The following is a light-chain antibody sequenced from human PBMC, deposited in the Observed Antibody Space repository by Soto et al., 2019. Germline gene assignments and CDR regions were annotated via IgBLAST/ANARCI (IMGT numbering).Light chain of an antibody. J-gene: IGLJ1*01. CDR3: SSYAGSNNIV. CDR1: SSDVGAYNF. Sequence: QSALTQPRSVSGSPGQSVTISCTGTSSDVGAYNFVSWYQQHPGKAPKLIIYDVTKWPSGVPHRFSGSKSGNTASLTISGLQAEDEAEYYCSSYAGSNNIVFGTGTKLTVL. CDR2: DVT. V-gene: IGLV2-11*01.